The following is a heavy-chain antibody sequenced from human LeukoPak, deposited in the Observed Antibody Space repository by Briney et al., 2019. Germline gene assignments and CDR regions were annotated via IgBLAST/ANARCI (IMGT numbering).Heavy chain of an antibody. Sequence: EGSLRLSCVASGFTFSAYGMHWVRQAPGKGLEYVSAINTNGGSTYYANSVKGRFTISRDNSRSTLYLQMGSLRTEDMAVYYCAREGSYGESDYWGQGTLVTVSS. CDR2: INTNGGST. J-gene: IGHJ4*02. D-gene: IGHD3-16*01. V-gene: IGHV3-64*01. CDR1: GFTFSAYG. CDR3: AREGSYGESDY.